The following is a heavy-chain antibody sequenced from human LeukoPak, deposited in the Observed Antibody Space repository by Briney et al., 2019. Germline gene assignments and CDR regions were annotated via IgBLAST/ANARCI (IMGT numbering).Heavy chain of an antibody. CDR2: FDPEDGET. Sequence: GASVKVSCKVSGYTLTELSMHWVRQAPGKGPEWMGGFDPEDGETIYAQKFQGRVTMTEDTSTDTAYMELSSLRSEDTAVYYCATEGSRYCSGGSCYPWGQGTLVTVSS. CDR3: ATEGSRYCSGGSCYP. D-gene: IGHD2-15*01. CDR1: GYTLTELS. V-gene: IGHV1-24*01. J-gene: IGHJ5*02.